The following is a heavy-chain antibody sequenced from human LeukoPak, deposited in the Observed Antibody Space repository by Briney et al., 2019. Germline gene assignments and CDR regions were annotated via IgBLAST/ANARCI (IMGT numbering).Heavy chain of an antibody. J-gene: IGHJ6*03. CDR2: ISSSSSYI. Sequence: GGSLRLSCAASGFTFSTYSMNWVRQAPGKGLEWVSSISSSSSYIYYADSVKGRFTISRDNAKNSLYLQMNSLRAEDTAVYYCARGDEYYDFWSGYSPRMDVWGKGTTVTVSS. D-gene: IGHD3-3*01. CDR1: GFTFSTYS. V-gene: IGHV3-21*04. CDR3: ARGDEYYDFWSGYSPRMDV.